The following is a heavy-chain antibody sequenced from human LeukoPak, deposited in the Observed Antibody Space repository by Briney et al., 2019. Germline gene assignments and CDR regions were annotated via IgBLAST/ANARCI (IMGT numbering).Heavy chain of an antibody. CDR2: ISYDGSNK. V-gene: IGHV3-30*18. J-gene: IGHJ5*02. CDR3: AKDRSGWFDP. D-gene: IGHD3-10*01. CDR1: GFTFSSYG. Sequence: GGSLRLSCAASGFTFSSYGMHWVRQAPGKGLEWVAVISYDGSNKYYADSVKGRFTISRVNSKNTLYLQMNSLRAEDTAVYYCAKDRSGWFDPWGQGTLVTVSS.